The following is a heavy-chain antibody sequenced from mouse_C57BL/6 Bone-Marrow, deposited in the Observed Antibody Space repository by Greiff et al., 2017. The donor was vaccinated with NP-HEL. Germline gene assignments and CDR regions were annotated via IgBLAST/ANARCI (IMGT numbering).Heavy chain of an antibody. CDR2: ISDGGSYT. V-gene: IGHV5-4*01. CDR3: ARERVTHFAS. J-gene: IGHJ3*01. Sequence: EVMLVESGGGLVKPGGSLKLSCAASGFTFSSYAMSWVRQTPEKRLEGVATISDGGSYTYYQDNVKGRFTISSDKATNNLYLKMSHLKSEDTAMSYCARERVTHFASWGQGTLVPVSA. D-gene: IGHD2-5*01. CDR1: GFTFSSYA.